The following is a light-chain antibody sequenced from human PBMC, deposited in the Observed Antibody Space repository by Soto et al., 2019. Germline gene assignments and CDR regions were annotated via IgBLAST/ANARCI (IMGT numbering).Light chain of an antibody. J-gene: IGKJ4*01. Sequence: EIVMTQSPATLSVSPGERATLSCRASQSVSSNLAWYQQEPGQAPRLLIYGASTRATGIPARFSGSGSGTEFTLTISSLQSDDFAVYHCQQYNNWPLTFGGGTKVEIK. CDR1: QSVSSN. CDR2: GAS. CDR3: QQYNNWPLT. V-gene: IGKV3-15*01.